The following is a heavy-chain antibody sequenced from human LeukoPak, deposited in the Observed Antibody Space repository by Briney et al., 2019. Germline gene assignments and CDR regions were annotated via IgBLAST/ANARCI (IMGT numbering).Heavy chain of an antibody. V-gene: IGHV3-53*01. CDR3: VGGYSYGYGDY. Sequence: GGSLRLSCAASGFTVSSNYMTWVRQAPGKGLEWVSAIYSGGSTYYSDSEKDRFTISRDKSKNTLYLQMNSLRGEDTAVYYCVGGYSYGYGDYWGQGTLVTVSS. CDR2: IYSGGST. J-gene: IGHJ4*02. D-gene: IGHD5-18*01. CDR1: GFTVSSNY.